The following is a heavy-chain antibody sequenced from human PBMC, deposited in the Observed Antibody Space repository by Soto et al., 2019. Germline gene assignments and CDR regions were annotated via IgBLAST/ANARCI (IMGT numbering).Heavy chain of an antibody. D-gene: IGHD3-10*01. CDR3: ARCRGSGSYYYWFDP. CDR1: GGSISSSSYY. CDR2: IYYSGST. J-gene: IGHJ5*02. V-gene: IGHV4-39*01. Sequence: PWETLSLTCTVSGGSISSSSYYWGWIRQPPGKGLEWIGSIYYSGSTYYNPSLKSRVTISVDTSKNQFSLKLSSVTAADTAVYYCARCRGSGSYYYWFDPWGQGTLVTVSS.